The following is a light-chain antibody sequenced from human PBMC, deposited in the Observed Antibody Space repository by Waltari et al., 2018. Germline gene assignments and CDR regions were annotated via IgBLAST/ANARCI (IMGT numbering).Light chain of an antibody. V-gene: IGKV3-15*01. CDR2: DAS. Sequence: IVMTQFPATLSVSPGESVTLSCRASQSVSSNLAWYQHRPGPAPRLLIYDASTRPTSISARFSGTGSATEFTRTIRSLQSEDSAVYYCQQYNRWPPSTFGQGTRLEIK. CDR1: QSVSSN. CDR3: QQYNRWPPST. J-gene: IGKJ5*01.